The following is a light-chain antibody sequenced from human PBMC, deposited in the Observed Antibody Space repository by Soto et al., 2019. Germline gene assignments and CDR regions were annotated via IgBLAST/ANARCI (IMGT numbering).Light chain of an antibody. V-gene: IGLV1-47*01. CDR3: AAWDDSLSVYVV. CDR1: SSNIGSNY. CDR2: RNN. Sequence: QSVLTQPPSASGTPGQRVTISCSGSSSNIGSNYVYWYQQLPGTAPKLLIHRNNQRPSGVPDRFSGSKSGTSASLAISGLRSEDEADYYCAAWDDSLSVYVVFGGGTKVTVL. J-gene: IGLJ2*01.